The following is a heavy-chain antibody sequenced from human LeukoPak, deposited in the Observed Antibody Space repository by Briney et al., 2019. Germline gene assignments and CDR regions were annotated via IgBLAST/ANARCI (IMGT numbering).Heavy chain of an antibody. CDR1: GFTFSNYL. CDR2: INSDGGNT. D-gene: IGHD2-21*01. J-gene: IGHJ3*02. V-gene: IGHV3-74*01. Sequence: GGSLRLSCAASGFTFSNYLMHWVRQAPGKGLVWVSRINSDGGNTNYADSVKGRFTISRDNAKNTLYLQMNSLRAEDTAVYYCARSDVVKTFDIWGQGTMVTVSS. CDR3: ARSDVVKTFDI.